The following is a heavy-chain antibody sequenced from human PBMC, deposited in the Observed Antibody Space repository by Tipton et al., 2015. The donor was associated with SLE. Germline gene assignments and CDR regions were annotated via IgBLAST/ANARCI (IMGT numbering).Heavy chain of an antibody. Sequence: TLSLTCTVSGGSISSASYYWSWIRRHPGKGLEWIGYINYSGSTYYNPSLKSRVTISEDTSNNQFSLKLSSVTAADTAVYYCARDRSAYYPYWYFDLWGRGTLVTVSS. J-gene: IGHJ2*01. CDR3: ARDRSAYYPYWYFDL. CDR2: INYSGST. D-gene: IGHD3-3*01. CDR1: GGSISSASYY. V-gene: IGHV4-31*03.